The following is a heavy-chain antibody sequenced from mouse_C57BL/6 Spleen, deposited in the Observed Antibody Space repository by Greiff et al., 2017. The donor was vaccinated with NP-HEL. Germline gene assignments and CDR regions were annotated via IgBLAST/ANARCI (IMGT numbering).Heavy chain of an antibody. CDR3: ARGLLRSYAMDY. V-gene: IGHV5-17*01. D-gene: IGHD1-1*01. J-gene: IGHJ4*01. Sequence: VLLVASGGGLVNPGGSLTLSCAASGFTFSDYGMHWFRPAPEKGLEWVAYISSGSSTIYYADTVKGRFTISRDNAKNTLFLQMTSLRSEDTAMYYCARGLLRSYAMDYWGQGTSVTVSS. CDR1: GFTFSDYG. CDR2: ISSGSSTI.